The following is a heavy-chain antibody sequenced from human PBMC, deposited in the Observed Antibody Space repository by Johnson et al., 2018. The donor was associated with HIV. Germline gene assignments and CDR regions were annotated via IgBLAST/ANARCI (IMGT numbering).Heavy chain of an antibody. CDR1: GFAFSTYD. V-gene: IGHV3-13*01. D-gene: IGHD6-13*01. CDR2: IGTAGDT. J-gene: IGHJ3*02. Sequence: VQLVESGGGLVQPGASLRLSCAASGFAFSTYDMHWVRQTTGKGLEWVSAIGTAGDTYYPGSVKGRFTISRENAKNSLYLQMNSLRAGDTAVYYCARSSSTAAPGRDAFDSWGQGTMVTVSS. CDR3: ARSSSTAAPGRDAFDS.